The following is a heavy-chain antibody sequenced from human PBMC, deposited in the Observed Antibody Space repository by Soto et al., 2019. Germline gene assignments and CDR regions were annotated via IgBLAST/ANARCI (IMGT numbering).Heavy chain of an antibody. D-gene: IGHD3-10*01. Sequence: QVQLQESGPGLVKPSQNLSLTCTVSGGSISSGGYYWSWIRQHPGKGLEWIGYIYYSGSTYYNPSRKSRVTITIDTSKNQFSLKLSAVTAADTAVYYCARSWFGEFSPNYWVQGTLGTVSS. CDR2: IYYSGST. V-gene: IGHV4-31*03. CDR3: ARSWFGEFSPNY. J-gene: IGHJ4*02. CDR1: GGSISSGGYY.